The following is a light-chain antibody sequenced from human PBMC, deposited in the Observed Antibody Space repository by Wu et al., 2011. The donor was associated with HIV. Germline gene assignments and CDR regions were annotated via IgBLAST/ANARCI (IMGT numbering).Light chain of an antibody. CDR2: GAS. J-gene: IGKJ4*01. V-gene: IGKV3-20*01. Sequence: ATLSCRASQSISNNLAWYQQKPGQAPRLLISGASTRATGIPSQGSVAVGLGTDFTLTISRLEPEDFAVYFCQQYVSSPFTFGGGTKVEIK. CDR1: QSISNN. CDR3: QQYVSSPFT.